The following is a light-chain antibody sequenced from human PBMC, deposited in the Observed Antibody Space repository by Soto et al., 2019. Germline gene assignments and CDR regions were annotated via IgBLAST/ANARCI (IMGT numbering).Light chain of an antibody. CDR2: HVT. CDR3: TSYTSSSTFV. J-gene: IGLJ1*01. CDR1: SSDVGGHDY. Sequence: QSVLTQSASVSGSPGQSITICCTGTSSDVGGHDYVSWYQQHPGKAPTLMIYHVTNRPSGVSSRFSGSKSGNTAFLIISGLQAEYEGDYYCTSYTSSSTFVFVTGPKVTVL. V-gene: IGLV2-14*01.